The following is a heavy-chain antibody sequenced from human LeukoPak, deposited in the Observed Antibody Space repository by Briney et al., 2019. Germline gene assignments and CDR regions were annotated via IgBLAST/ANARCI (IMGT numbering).Heavy chain of an antibody. J-gene: IGHJ5*02. Sequence: SEALSLTCAVYGDSFSGYYWSWIRQPPGKGLEWIGEINHSGSTNYNPSLKSRVTISVDASKTQFSPKLSSVTAADTAVYYCARGRLAARPRTNWFDHWGQGTLVTVSS. V-gene: IGHV4-34*01. D-gene: IGHD6-6*01. CDR2: INHSGST. CDR1: GDSFSGYY. CDR3: ARGRLAARPRTNWFDH.